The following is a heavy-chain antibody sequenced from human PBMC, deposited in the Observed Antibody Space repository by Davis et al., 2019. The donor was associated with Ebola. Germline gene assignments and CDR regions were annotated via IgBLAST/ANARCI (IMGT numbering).Heavy chain of an antibody. CDR3: AKDFYGSGSYIDA. Sequence: PGGSLRLSCATSGLTFDNYAMRWFRQDPGKGLEWVSGITSNSGTTAYADSVRGRFTISRDNAKDSLYLQMNSLRIEDTAFYYCAKDFYGSGSYIDAWGQGTLVAVSS. CDR2: ITSNSGTT. CDR1: GLTFDNYA. V-gene: IGHV3-9*01. D-gene: IGHD3-10*01. J-gene: IGHJ5*02.